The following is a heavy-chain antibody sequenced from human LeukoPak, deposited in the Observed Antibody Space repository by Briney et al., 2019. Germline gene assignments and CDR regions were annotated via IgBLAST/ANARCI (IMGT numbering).Heavy chain of an antibody. D-gene: IGHD6-13*01. V-gene: IGHV3-23*01. J-gene: IGHJ4*02. CDR2: ISGSGGST. Sequence: PGGSLRLSCAATGFTFSSYAMSWVRQAPGKGLEWVSAISGSGGSTYYADSVKGRFTISRDNSKNTLYLQMNSLRAEDTAVYYCARHPGIAAAGIDYWGQGTLVTVSS. CDR1: GFTFSSYA. CDR3: ARHPGIAAAGIDY.